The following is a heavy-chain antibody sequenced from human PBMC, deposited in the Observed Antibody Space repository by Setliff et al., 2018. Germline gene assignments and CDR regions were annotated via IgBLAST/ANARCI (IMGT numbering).Heavy chain of an antibody. CDR1: GFSFSGSA. CDR2: IRGRTDNYAT. CDR3: TVYVYGYVY. D-gene: IGHD5-18*01. J-gene: IGHJ4*02. V-gene: IGHV3-73*01. Sequence: GGSLRLSCAASGFSFSGSAVYWVRQASVKGLEWIGRIRGRTDNYATAYAASVRGRFTISRDDSKDTAYLQMNSLKTEDTAVYYCTVYVYGYVYWGQGTLVTVSS.